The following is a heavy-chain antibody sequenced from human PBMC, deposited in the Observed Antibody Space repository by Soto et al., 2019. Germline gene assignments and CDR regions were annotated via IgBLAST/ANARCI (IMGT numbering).Heavy chain of an antibody. V-gene: IGHV3-30*18. J-gene: IGHJ4*02. D-gene: IGHD4-17*01. CDR2: ISYDGNNE. CDR3: AKDYRDHAGARYDIDN. Sequence: QVQLVESGGGVVQPGRSLRLSCEASGFTFGFSGMPWVRQAPGKGLEWMAIISYDGNNEFYADSVRGRFTISRDNSKNTLYLQMNSLTTDDTAVYYCAKDYRDHAGARYDIDNWGQGTLVTVSS. CDR1: GFTFGFSG.